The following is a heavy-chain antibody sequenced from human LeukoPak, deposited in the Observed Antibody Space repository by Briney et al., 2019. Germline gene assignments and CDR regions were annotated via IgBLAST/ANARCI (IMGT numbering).Heavy chain of an antibody. V-gene: IGHV3-20*04. Sequence: GGSLRLSCAASGFTFDDYGMSWVRQAPGKGLEWVSGINWNGGSTGYADPVKGRFTISRDNDKNSLYLQMNSLRAEDTALYYCARPRIPANYYYYMDVWGKGTTVTVSS. CDR1: GFTFDDYG. CDR3: ARPRIPANYYYYMDV. CDR2: INWNGGST. J-gene: IGHJ6*03. D-gene: IGHD2-15*01.